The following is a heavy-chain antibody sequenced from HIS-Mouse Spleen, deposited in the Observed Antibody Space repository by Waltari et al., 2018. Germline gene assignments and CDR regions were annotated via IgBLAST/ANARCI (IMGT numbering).Heavy chain of an antibody. CDR3: AREIPYSSSWYDWYFDL. CDR2: IYYRGTT. J-gene: IGHJ2*01. V-gene: IGHV4-39*07. D-gene: IGHD6-13*01. Sequence: QLQLQESGPGLVKPSETLSLTCTVSGGSISSSSYYWGWIRPPPGKGLELIGSIYYRGTTYSNPPLKGRVTISVDTSKNQFSLKLSSVTAADTAVYYCAREIPYSSSWYDWYFDLWGRGTLVTVSS. CDR1: GGSISSSSYY.